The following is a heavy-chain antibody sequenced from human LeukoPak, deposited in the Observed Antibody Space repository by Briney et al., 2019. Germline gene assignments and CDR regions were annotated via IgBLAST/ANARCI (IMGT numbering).Heavy chain of an antibody. CDR1: GYTFTIYY. D-gene: IGHD2-2*01. CDR2: INPNSGGT. Sequence: ASVKVSCKASGYTFTIYYIHWVRQAPGQGLEWMGWINPNSGGTNYAQKFQGRVTMTRDTSISTAYMELSSLRSEDTAVYYCAGKDIVVVPASSRADYYYYYMDVWGKGTTVTVSS. CDR3: AGKDIVVVPASSRADYYYYYMDV. V-gene: IGHV1-2*02. J-gene: IGHJ6*03.